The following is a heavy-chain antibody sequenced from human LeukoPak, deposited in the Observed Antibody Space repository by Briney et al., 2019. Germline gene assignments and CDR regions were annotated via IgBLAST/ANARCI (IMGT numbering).Heavy chain of an antibody. D-gene: IGHD3/OR15-3a*01. V-gene: IGHV1-2*02. J-gene: IGHJ4*02. CDR1: GYTFTGYY. CDR3: AREWTAVSFDY. CDR2: INPNSGGT. Sequence: VSVKVSCKASGYTFTGYYMHCVRQAPGQGLEWMGWINPNSGGTNYAQKFQGRVTMTRDTSISTAYMELSRLRSDDTAVYYCAREWTAVSFDYWGQGTLVTVSS.